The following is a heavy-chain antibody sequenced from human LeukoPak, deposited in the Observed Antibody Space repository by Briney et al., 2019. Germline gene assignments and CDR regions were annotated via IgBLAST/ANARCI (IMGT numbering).Heavy chain of an antibody. Sequence: GGSLRLSCAASGFTFSSYSMNWVRQAPGKGLEWISYISGTSTTVLYADSVKGRFTISRDNAKNSLDLQMNSLRAEDTAVYYCARDRVTYTTSVDPLDYWGQGTLVTVSS. CDR3: ARDRVTYTTSVDPLDY. J-gene: IGHJ4*02. V-gene: IGHV3-48*01. CDR2: ISGTSTTV. CDR1: GFTFSSYS. D-gene: IGHD2-2*02.